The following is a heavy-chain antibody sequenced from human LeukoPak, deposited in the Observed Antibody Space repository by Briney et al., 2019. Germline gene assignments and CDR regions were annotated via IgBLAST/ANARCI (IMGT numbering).Heavy chain of an antibody. CDR3: ARSKYGDYPDY. CDR1: GSSISSYY. J-gene: IGHJ4*02. Sequence: PSETLSLTCTVSGSSISSYYWSWIRQPPGKGLEWIGYIYYSGSTNYNPSLKSRVTISVDTSKNQFSLRLSSVTAADTAVYYCARSKYGDYPDYWGQGTLVTVSS. D-gene: IGHD4-17*01. CDR2: IYYSGST. V-gene: IGHV4-59*01.